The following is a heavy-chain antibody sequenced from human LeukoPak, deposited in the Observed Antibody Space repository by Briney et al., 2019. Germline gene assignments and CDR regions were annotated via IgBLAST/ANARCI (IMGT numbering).Heavy chain of an antibody. Sequence: SETLSLTCTVSGGSISSSSYYWGWIRQPPGKGLEWIGSIYYSGSTYYNPSLKSRVTMSVDTSKNQFSLKLSSVTAADTAVYYCARDNIVLMVYASYFDYWGQGTLVTVSS. CDR2: IYYSGST. CDR1: GGSISSSSYY. D-gene: IGHD2-8*01. CDR3: ARDNIVLMVYASYFDY. V-gene: IGHV4-39*07. J-gene: IGHJ4*02.